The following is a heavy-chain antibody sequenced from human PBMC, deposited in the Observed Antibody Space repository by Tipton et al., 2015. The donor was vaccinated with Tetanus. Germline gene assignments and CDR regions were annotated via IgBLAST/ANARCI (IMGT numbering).Heavy chain of an antibody. CDR3: ARGSGWADF. J-gene: IGHJ4*02. V-gene: IGHV4-34*01. D-gene: IGHD6-19*01. CDR1: GGSFSNYF. Sequence: GLVKPSETLSLTCAVYGGSFSNYFWRWIRQPPGKGLEWIGEISPSGNTNYDPSLKRRVTMSADTSRNQFSLTLSSVTAADTAVYYCARGSGWADFWGQGTQVTVSS. CDR2: ISPSGNT.